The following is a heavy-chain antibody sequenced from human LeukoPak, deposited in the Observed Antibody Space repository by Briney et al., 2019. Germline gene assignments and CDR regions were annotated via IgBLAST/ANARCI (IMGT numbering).Heavy chain of an antibody. CDR3: ARTREGGWTIFDY. V-gene: IGHV3-33*01. Sequence: GRSLRLSWAGSGFTLSSYGRHGVRQPPGKGLDGVAVIWYDGSNKYYADSVKGRFTISRDNSKNTLYLQMNSLRAEDTAVYYCARTREGGWTIFDYWGQGTLVTVSS. CDR2: IWYDGSNK. J-gene: IGHJ4*02. CDR1: GFTLSSYG. D-gene: IGHD2-15*01.